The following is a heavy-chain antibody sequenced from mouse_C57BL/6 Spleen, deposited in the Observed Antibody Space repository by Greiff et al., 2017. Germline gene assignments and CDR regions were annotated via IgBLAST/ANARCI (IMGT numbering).Heavy chain of an antibody. Sequence: VQLQPSGAELVKPGASVKISCKASGYAFSSYWMNWVKQRPGKGLAWIGQIYPGDGDTNYNGKFKGKATLTADKSSSTAYMQLSSLTSEDSAVYFCARQDYDGYYFDYWGQGTTLTVSS. CDR2: IYPGDGDT. D-gene: IGHD2-4*01. J-gene: IGHJ2*01. CDR3: ARQDYDGYYFDY. V-gene: IGHV1-80*01. CDR1: GYAFSSYW.